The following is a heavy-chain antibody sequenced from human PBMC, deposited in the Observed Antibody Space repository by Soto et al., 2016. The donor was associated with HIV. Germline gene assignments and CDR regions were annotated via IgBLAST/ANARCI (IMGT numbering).Heavy chain of an antibody. CDR1: GGSISSNSYY. D-gene: IGHD3-9*01. CDR2: IYYTGST. V-gene: IGHV4-39*01. J-gene: IGHJ5*02. Sequence: QLQLQESGPGLVKPSETLSLTCTVSGGSISSNSYYWGWIRQPPGKGLEWIGSIYYTGSTYYNPSLKSRVTISVDTSKNQFSLRLSSVTAADTAVYYCARHLLVAANGDWFDPWGPGEPWVTVSS. CDR3: ARHLLVAANGDWFDP.